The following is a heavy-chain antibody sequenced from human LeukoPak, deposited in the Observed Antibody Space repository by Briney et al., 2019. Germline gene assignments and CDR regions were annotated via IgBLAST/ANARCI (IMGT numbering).Heavy chain of an antibody. J-gene: IGHJ4*02. Sequence: ASVKVSCKASGYTFTSYYKHWVRQAPGQGLEWMGIINPSGGSTSYAQKFQGRVTMTRDTSTSTVYMELSSLRSEDTAVYYCARDPHYDSSGYYPDYWGQGTLVTVSS. CDR1: GYTFTSYY. CDR2: INPSGGST. V-gene: IGHV1-46*01. CDR3: ARDPHYDSSGYYPDY. D-gene: IGHD3-22*01.